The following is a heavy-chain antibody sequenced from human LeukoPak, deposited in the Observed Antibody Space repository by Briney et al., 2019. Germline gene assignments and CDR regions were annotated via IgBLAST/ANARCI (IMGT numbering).Heavy chain of an antibody. CDR2: ITPNNGGT. D-gene: IGHD3-9*01. CDR3: ARVYSAGYYDY. J-gene: IGHJ4*02. Sequence: ASVKVSCKASGYTFTGYYMHWVRQAPGQGLEWMGWITPNNGGTDYAQKFEGRVTMTRETSISTVFMELSRLTSDDTAMYYCARVYSAGYYDYWGQGTLVTVSS. V-gene: IGHV1-2*02. CDR1: GYTFTGYY.